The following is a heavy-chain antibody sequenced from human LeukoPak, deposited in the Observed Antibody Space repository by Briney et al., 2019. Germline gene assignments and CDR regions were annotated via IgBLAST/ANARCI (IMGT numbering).Heavy chain of an antibody. CDR2: ISGSGVVT. Sequence: GGSLRLSCAPSGFIFSNYAMGWVRQAPGKGLEWVSAISGSGVVTRYADSVKGRFSVSRDNSRNTLYLEMDNLRAEDTATYYCTKASGWLLIAYWGQGTPVTVSS. CDR1: GFIFSNYA. D-gene: IGHD3-22*01. V-gene: IGHV3-23*01. CDR3: TKASGWLLIAY. J-gene: IGHJ4*02.